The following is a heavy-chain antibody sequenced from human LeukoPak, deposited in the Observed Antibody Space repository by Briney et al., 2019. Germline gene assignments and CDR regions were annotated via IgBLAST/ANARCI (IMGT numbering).Heavy chain of an antibody. CDR1: GFTFSSYA. Sequence: GGSLRLSCAASGFTFSSYAMSWVRQALGKGLEWVSAISGSGGSTYYADSVKGRFTISRDNSKNTLYLQMNSLRAEDTAVYYCAKRQYYDFWSGYYTFDYWGQGTLVTVSS. D-gene: IGHD3-3*01. CDR2: ISGSGGST. J-gene: IGHJ4*02. V-gene: IGHV3-23*01. CDR3: AKRQYYDFWSGYYTFDY.